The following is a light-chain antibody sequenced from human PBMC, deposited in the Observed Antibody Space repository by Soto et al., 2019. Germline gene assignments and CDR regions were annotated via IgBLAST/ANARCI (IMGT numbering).Light chain of an antibody. Sequence: EIVMTQSPATLSLSPGERAALSCRASPSTNSELAWYQQQPGQPPRLLIYGASTRATGVPARFTGSESGSEFTPTVSGLKSEDFAVYYCQHGHHCPLTCGQGPSLEI. CDR3: QHGHHCPLT. CDR1: PSTNSE. CDR2: GAS. V-gene: IGKV3-15*01. J-gene: IGKJ2*01.